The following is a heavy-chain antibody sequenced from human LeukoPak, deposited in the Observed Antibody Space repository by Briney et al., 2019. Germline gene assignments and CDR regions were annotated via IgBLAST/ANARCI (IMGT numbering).Heavy chain of an antibody. CDR1: GYTFTSYY. D-gene: IGHD3-3*01. Sequence: ASVKVSCKASGYTFTSYYMHWVRQAPGQGLEWMGIINPSGGSTSYAQKFQGRVTMTRDTSTSTVYMELSSLRSEDTAVYYCARVGSYDFWSGYYPYYFDYWGQGTLVTVSS. V-gene: IGHV1-46*01. J-gene: IGHJ4*02. CDR3: ARVGSYDFWSGYYPYYFDY. CDR2: INPSGGST.